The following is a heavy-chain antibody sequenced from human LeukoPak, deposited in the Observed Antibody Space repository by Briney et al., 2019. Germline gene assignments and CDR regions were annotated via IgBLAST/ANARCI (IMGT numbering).Heavy chain of an antibody. CDR2: INHSGST. CDR3: ARGSMDV. V-gene: IGHV4-34*01. J-gene: IGHJ6*02. Sequence: PSETLSLTCALYGGSFSGYYWSWIRQPPGKGLEWIGEINHSGSTNYNPSLKSRVTISVDTSKNQFSLKLSSVTAADTAVYYCARGSMDVWGQGTTVTVSS. CDR1: GGSFSGYY.